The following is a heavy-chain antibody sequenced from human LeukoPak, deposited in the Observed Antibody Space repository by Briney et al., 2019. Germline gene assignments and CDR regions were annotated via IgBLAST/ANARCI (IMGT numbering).Heavy chain of an antibody. Sequence: GGSLRLSCAASGFTFSSYSMNWVRQAPGKGLEWVSSISSSSSYIYYADSVKGRFTISRDNAKNSLYLQMNSLRAEDTAVYYCARGYYGSGSLFDYWGQGTPVTVSS. CDR3: ARGYYGSGSLFDY. J-gene: IGHJ4*02. D-gene: IGHD3-10*01. CDR1: GFTFSSYS. V-gene: IGHV3-21*01. CDR2: ISSSSSYI.